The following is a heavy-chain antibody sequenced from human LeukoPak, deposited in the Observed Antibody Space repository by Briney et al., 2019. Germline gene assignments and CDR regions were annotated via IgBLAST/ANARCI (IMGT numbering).Heavy chain of an antibody. J-gene: IGHJ4*02. V-gene: IGHV4-31*03. CDR2: IYYSGST. Sequence: SQTLSLTCTVSGGSISSGGYYWSWIRQHPGKGLEWIGYIYYSGSTYYNPSLKSRVTISVDTSKNQSSLKLSSVTAADTAVYYCAREDYGDYKGRFDYWGQGTLVTVSS. D-gene: IGHD4-17*01. CDR1: GGSISSGGYY. CDR3: AREDYGDYKGRFDY.